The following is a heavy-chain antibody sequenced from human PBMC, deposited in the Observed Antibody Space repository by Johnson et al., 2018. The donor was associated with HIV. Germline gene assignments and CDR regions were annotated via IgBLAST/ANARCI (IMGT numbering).Heavy chain of an antibody. Sequence: VQLVESGGGVVQPGGPLRLSCSASGFTFSSYYLHWVRQATGQGLAWVSTICTARYTYYPAPVTGRFTVSIEDAKNSLYLQMNSLRAGDTALYYCAKDTCTPTTIRDNDAFDIWGQGTLVTVSS. J-gene: IGHJ3*02. V-gene: IGHV3-13*01. CDR2: ICTARYT. D-gene: IGHD2-8*01. CDR1: GFTFSSYY. CDR3: AKDTCTPTTIRDNDAFDI.